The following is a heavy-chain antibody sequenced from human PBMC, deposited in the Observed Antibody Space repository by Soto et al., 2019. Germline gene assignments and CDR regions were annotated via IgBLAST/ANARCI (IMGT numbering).Heavy chain of an antibody. J-gene: IGHJ6*02. CDR3: AKTPGFGESDYGMDV. D-gene: IGHD3-10*01. CDR2: ISGSGGST. CDR1: GFTFSSYA. V-gene: IGHV3-23*01. Sequence: EVQLLESGGGLVQPGGSLRLSGAASGFTFSSYAMSWVRQAPGQGLEWVSAISGSGGSTYYADSVKGRFTISRDNSKNTLYLQMNSLRAADTAVYYCAKTPGFGESDYGMDVWGQGTTVTVS.